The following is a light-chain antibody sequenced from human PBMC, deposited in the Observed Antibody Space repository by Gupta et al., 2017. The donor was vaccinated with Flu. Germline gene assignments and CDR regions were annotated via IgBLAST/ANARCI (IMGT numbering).Light chain of an antibody. Sequence: EIVLTQSPGTLSLSPGERATLSCRASQSVSSSYLAWYQQKPGQAPRLLIYGASSRATGIPDRFSGGGSGTDFTLTISRREQEDFAVYYCQQYGSSPTWTFGQGTKVEIK. CDR1: QSVSSSY. CDR2: GAS. CDR3: QQYGSSPTWT. J-gene: IGKJ1*01. V-gene: IGKV3-20*01.